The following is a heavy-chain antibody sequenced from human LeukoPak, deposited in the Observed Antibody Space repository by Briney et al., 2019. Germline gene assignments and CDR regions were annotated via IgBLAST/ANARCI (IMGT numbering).Heavy chain of an antibody. J-gene: IGHJ6*03. CDR2: IYTSGGT. Sequence: SETLSLTCTVSGGSISRYYWSWIRQPAGKGLEWIGRIYTSGGTNYNPSRKSRVTMSVDTSKNQFSLKLSSVTAADTAVYYCAREQLELGLYYYYYMDVWGKGTTVTVSS. D-gene: IGHD1-1*01. V-gene: IGHV4-4*07. CDR3: AREQLELGLYYYYYMDV. CDR1: GGSISRYY.